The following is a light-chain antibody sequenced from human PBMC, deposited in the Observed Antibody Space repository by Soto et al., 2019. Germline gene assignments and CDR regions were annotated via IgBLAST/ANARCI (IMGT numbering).Light chain of an antibody. J-gene: IGKJ1*01. Sequence: AIRMTQSPSSLSASTGDRVTIPCRASQGISSYLAWYQQKPGKAPNLLIFAESTLQSGGPSRFSDSGSGTDFTLTMNCLQSEDFVTYYCQQYYDYPQTFGQGTKVEIK. CDR2: AES. CDR1: QGISSY. V-gene: IGKV1-8*01. CDR3: QQYYDYPQT.